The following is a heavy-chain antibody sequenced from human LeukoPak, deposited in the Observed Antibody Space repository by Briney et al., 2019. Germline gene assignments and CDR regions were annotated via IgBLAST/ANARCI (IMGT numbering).Heavy chain of an antibody. CDR1: GFTFSSYG. D-gene: IGHD2-15*01. CDR2: IRYDGSNK. J-gene: IGHJ5*02. V-gene: IGHV3-30*02. CDR3: AKDGGVECSGGSCYSRWFDP. Sequence: GGSLRLSCAASGFTFSSYGMHWVRQAPGKGLEWVAFIRYDGSNKYYADSVKGRFTISRDNSKNTLYLQMNSLRAEDTAVYYCAKDGGVECSGGSCYSRWFDPWGQGTLVTVSS.